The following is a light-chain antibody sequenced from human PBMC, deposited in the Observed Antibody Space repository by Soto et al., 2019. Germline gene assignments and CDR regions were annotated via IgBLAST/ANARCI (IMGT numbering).Light chain of an antibody. V-gene: IGKV3-20*01. Sequence: EIVLTQSPGTLSLSPGERAALSCGSGQSVTGTYLAWYQQKPGQAPSLLIYGVSNRATGIPDRFSGSGSGTDFTLTISRLEPEDFAVYFCQRYGSSPLITFGQGTRLEIK. CDR3: QRYGSSPLIT. CDR1: QSVTGTY. J-gene: IGKJ5*01. CDR2: GVS.